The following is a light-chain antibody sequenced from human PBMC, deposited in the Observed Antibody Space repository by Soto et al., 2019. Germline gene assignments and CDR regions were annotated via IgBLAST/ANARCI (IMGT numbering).Light chain of an antibody. V-gene: IGKV3-11*01. Sequence: ELGLTQSPATLSLSPGERASLSCRASQSISNYLSWYQEKPGQAPRLLIYDASNRATGIPARFSGSGSGTDFTLTISSLEPEDFAVYYCQQRSDWPITLGQGTRLEIK. CDR2: DAS. J-gene: IGKJ5*01. CDR1: QSISNY. CDR3: QQRSDWPIT.